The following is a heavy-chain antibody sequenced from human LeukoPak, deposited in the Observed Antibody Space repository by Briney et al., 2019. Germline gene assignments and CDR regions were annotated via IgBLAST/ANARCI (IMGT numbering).Heavy chain of an antibody. V-gene: IGHV1-18*01. CDR2: IRAYNGNT. CDR3: ARDQYSGSYYTYYYYYMDV. J-gene: IGHJ6*03. CDR1: GYTFTSSG. D-gene: IGHD1-26*01. Sequence: ASVKVSCKASGYTFTSSGISWVRQAPGHGLEWRGWIRAYNGNTNYAQKLQGRVTMTTDTSTSTAYMELRSLRSDDTAVYYCARDQYSGSYYTYYYYYMDVWGKGTTVTVSS.